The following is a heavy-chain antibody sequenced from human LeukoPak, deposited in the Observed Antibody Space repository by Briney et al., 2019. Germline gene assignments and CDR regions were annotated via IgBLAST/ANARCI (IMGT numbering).Heavy chain of an antibody. CDR1: GGSIGTYY. D-gene: IGHD1-26*01. CDR2: IYYTGST. J-gene: IGHJ4*02. CDR3: ARDNSGSYIDY. V-gene: IGHV4-59*01. Sequence: PSETLSLTCTVSGGSIGTYYWTWIRQPPGKGLEWIGYIYYTGSTNYNTSLKSRVTISVDTSKNQFSLKLSSVTAADTAVYYCARDNSGSYIDYWGQGTLVTVSS.